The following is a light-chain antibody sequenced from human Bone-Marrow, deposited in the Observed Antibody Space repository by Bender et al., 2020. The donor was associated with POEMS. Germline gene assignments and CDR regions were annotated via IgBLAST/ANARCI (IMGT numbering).Light chain of an antibody. V-gene: IGLV2-14*01. CDR3: QSYDNSLGGWV. J-gene: IGLJ3*02. CDR2: DVN. CDR1: STDVGGYNY. Sequence: QSVLTQPASVSGSPGQSITISCTGTSTDVGGYNYVSWYQQHPGKAPKLMIYDVNDRPSGVPDRFSGSKSGTSASLAITGLQAEDEGDYYCQSYDNSLGGWVFGGGTKLTVL.